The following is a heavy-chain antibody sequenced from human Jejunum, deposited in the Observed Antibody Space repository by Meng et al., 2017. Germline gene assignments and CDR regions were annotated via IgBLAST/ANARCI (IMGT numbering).Heavy chain of an antibody. CDR3: ARAICSGGSCSLADGPDV. D-gene: IGHD2-15*01. V-gene: IGHV3-74*01. CDR2: SNRDGSTT. J-gene: IGHJ6*02. CDR1: GFPFSNYW. Sequence: GESPKIPCAAPGFPFSNYWMHWVRRAPGKGPVWVSHSNRDGSTTSHADPLRGRFTVSRDNAKDTLYLQMNSLRAGDAAVSFCARAICSGGSCSLADGPDVWGQGTTVTVSS.